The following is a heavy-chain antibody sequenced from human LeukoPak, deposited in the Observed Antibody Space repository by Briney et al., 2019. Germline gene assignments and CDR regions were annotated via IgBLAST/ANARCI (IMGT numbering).Heavy chain of an antibody. D-gene: IGHD2-2*01. CDR1: GYTFTNSA. CDR2: INAGNGNT. CDR3: ARDLIVPAASDY. J-gene: IGHJ4*02. V-gene: IGHV1-3*01. Sequence: ASVKVSFKVSGYTFTNSAMHWVRQAPGQRLEWMGWINAGNGNTKYSQRFQGRVTITRDTSASTAYMELSSLRSEDTAVYFCARDLIVPAASDYWGQGTLVTVSS.